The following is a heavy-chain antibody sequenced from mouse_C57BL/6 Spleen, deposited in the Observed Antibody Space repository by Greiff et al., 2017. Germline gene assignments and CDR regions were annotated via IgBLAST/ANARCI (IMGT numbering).Heavy chain of an antibody. CDR3: ARLYYYGSSPAMDY. CDR1: GYTFTDYY. Sequence: VQLQQSGPVLVKPGASVKMSCKASGYTFTDYYMNWVKQSHGKSLEWIGVINPYNGGTSYNQKFKGKATLTVDKSSSTAYMELNSLTSEDSAVYYCARLYYYGSSPAMDYWGQGTSVTVAS. V-gene: IGHV1-19*01. D-gene: IGHD1-1*01. J-gene: IGHJ4*01. CDR2: INPYNGGT.